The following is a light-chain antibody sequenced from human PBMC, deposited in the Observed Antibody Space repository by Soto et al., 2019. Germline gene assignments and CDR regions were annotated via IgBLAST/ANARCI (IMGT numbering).Light chain of an antibody. V-gene: IGKV1-8*01. J-gene: IGKJ4*01. CDR2: AAS. CDR1: QGISSY. CDR3: QQSYSTPS. Sequence: IRMTHSPSSFSASTGDRVTITCRASQGISSYLAWYQQKPGKAPKLLIYAASTLQSGVPSRFSGSGSGTDFTLTISSLQPEDFAAYYCQQSYSTPSFGGGTKVDIK.